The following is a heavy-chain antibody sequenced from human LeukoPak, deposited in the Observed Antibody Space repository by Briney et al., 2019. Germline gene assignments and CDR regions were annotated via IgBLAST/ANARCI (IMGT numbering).Heavy chain of an antibody. J-gene: IGHJ4*02. V-gene: IGHV3-23*01. CDR2: ISGDVRST. D-gene: IGHD4-11*01. Sequence: GGPLRLSCAASGFTFSSYAMSWVRQAPGKGLEWVSAISGDVRSTFYADSVKGRFTISRDNSKNTLSLQMNSLRADDTAIYYCVKRVDYSEKYYFDSWGRGTLVTVSS. CDR3: VKRVDYSEKYYFDS. CDR1: GFTFSSYA.